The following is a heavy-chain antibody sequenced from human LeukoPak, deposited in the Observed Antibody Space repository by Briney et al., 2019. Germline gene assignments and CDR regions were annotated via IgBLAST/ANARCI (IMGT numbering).Heavy chain of an antibody. CDR2: ISSSGSTI. J-gene: IGHJ6*02. Sequence: GGSLRLSCAASGFTFSDYYMSWIRQAPGKGLEWVSYISSSGSTIYYADSVKGRFTISRDNAKNSLYLQMNSLRAEDTAVYYCARSCSGGSCYRAYYYYHGMDVWGQGTTVTVSS. V-gene: IGHV3-11*01. CDR1: GFTFSDYY. D-gene: IGHD2-15*01. CDR3: ARSCSGGSCYRAYYYYHGMDV.